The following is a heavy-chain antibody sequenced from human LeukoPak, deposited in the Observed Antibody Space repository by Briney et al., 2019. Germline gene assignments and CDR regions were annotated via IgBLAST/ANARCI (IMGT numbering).Heavy chain of an antibody. CDR1: GGTFSSYA. D-gene: IGHD3-10*01. CDR2: MNPNSGNT. CDR3: ARALRGVQLDGAFDI. Sequence: ASVKVSCKASGGTFSSYAISWVRQAPGQGLEWMGWMNPNSGNTGYAQKFQGRVTITRNTSISTAYMELSSLRSEDTAVYYCARALRGVQLDGAFDIWGQGTMVTVSS. V-gene: IGHV1-8*03. J-gene: IGHJ3*02.